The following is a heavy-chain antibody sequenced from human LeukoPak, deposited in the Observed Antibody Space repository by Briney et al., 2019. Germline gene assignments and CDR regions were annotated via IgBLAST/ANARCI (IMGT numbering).Heavy chain of an antibody. CDR2: INHSGST. D-gene: IGHD3-3*01. Sequence: SETLSLTCAVYGGSFSGYYWSWIRQPPGKGLEWIGEINHSGSTNYNPSLKSRVTISVDTSRNQFSLKLSSVTAADTAVYYCARGRFTLRFLEWLLDYWGQGTLVTVSS. V-gene: IGHV4-34*01. J-gene: IGHJ4*02. CDR1: GGSFSGYY. CDR3: ARGRFTLRFLEWLLDY.